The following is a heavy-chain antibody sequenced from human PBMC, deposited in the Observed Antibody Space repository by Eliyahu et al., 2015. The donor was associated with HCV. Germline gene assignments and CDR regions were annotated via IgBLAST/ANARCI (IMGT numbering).Heavy chain of an antibody. D-gene: IGHD6-19*01. J-gene: IGHJ5*02. V-gene: IGHV3-21*01. CDR3: ARGVAVAGTRDYWFDP. CDR2: ISRSSSYI. Sequence: EVQLVESGGGLVKPGGSLRLSCAASGFTFSTYSMNWVRQAPGKGLEWVSSISRSSSYIYYADSVKGRFTISRDNAKNSLYVQMNSLRAEDTAVYYCARGVAVAGTRDYWFDPWGQGTLVTVSS. CDR1: GFTFSTYS.